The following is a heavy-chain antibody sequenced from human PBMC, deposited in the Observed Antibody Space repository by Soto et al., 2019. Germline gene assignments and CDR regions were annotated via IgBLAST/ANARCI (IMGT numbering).Heavy chain of an antibody. Sequence: EVQLVESGGGLVKPGGSLRLSCAASGFTFSNAWMNWVRQAPGKGLEWVGRIKSKTDGGTTDYAAPVKGRFTISRDDSKKTLYLQMDSLKTEDTAVYYCTTGVAAAGTGGGYWGQGTLVTVSS. V-gene: IGHV3-15*07. CDR2: IKSKTDGGTT. J-gene: IGHJ4*02. CDR1: GFTFSNAW. D-gene: IGHD6-13*01. CDR3: TTGVAAAGTGGGY.